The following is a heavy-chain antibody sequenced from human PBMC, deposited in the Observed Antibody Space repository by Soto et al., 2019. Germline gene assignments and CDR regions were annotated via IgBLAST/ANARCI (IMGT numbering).Heavy chain of an antibody. CDR1: GFTFGDYA. V-gene: IGHV3-49*03. CDR3: TRTYYVLWSGYYLFDP. J-gene: IGHJ5*02. Sequence: GGSLRLSCTASGFTFGDYAMSWFRQAPGKGLEWVGFIRSKAYGGTTEYAASVKGRFTISRDDSKSIAYLQMNSLKTEDTAVYYITRTYYVLWSGYYLFDPWGQGTLVTVSS. D-gene: IGHD3-3*01. CDR2: IRSKAYGGTT.